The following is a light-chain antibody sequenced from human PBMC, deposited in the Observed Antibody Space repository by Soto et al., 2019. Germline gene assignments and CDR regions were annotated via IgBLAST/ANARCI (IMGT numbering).Light chain of an antibody. CDR1: SSNIGAGYD. Sequence: QSVLTQPPSVSGAPGQRVTITCTGSSSNIGAGYDVHWYQQLPGTAPKLLIYGNSNRPSGVPDRFSGSKSGTSGSLAITGLQAADESDYYCQSYDSSLSVYVFGTGTKVTVL. V-gene: IGLV1-40*01. CDR3: QSYDSSLSVYV. CDR2: GNS. J-gene: IGLJ1*01.